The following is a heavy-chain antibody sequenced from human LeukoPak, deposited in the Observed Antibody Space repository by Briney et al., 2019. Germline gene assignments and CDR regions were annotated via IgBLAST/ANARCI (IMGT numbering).Heavy chain of an antibody. Sequence: SETLSLTCTVSGGPISSYYWSWIRQSPGKGLEWIGYIYYGGSTDYNPSLKSRVTISKDTSKTQFSLRLSSVTAADTAAYYCARARLDSGGRFDYWGQGTLVTVSS. D-gene: IGHD3-22*01. J-gene: IGHJ4*02. CDR2: IYYGGST. V-gene: IGHV4-59*01. CDR3: ARARLDSGGRFDY. CDR1: GGPISSYY.